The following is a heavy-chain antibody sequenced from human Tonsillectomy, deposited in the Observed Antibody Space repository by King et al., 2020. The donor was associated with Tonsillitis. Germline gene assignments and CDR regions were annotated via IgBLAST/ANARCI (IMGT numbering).Heavy chain of an antibody. V-gene: IGHV3-30*02. J-gene: IGHJ4*02. CDR1: GFTFRDYG. Sequence: VQLVESGGGVVQPGGSLTLSCAASGFTFRDYGMNWVRQAPGRGLEWVAFIRYDGSEKYYADSVKGRLAVSRDNSLNTVNLQMHSLRAEDTGVYYCAKEGIAYCGVDCYLYYFDSGGQGTRVTVSS. D-gene: IGHD2-21*02. CDR2: IRYDGSEK. CDR3: AKEGIAYCGVDCYLYYFDS.